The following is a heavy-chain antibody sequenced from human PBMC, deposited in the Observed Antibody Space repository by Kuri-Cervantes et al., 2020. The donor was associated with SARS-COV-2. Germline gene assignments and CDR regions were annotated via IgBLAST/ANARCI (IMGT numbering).Heavy chain of an antibody. CDR1: GFTFSSHW. V-gene: IGHV3-74*03. D-gene: IGHD3-3*01. CDR3: ARDLYYDFWIGYYGPGRYYYGMDV. J-gene: IGHJ6*02. CDR2: INSDGSNS. Sequence: GESLKISCAASGFTFSSHWMHWVRQVPGKGLVWVSHINSDGSNSTYADSVKGRFTIFRDNAKNTLYLQMNRLTAEDTAVYYCARDLYYDFWIGYYGPGRYYYGMDVWGQGTTVTVSS.